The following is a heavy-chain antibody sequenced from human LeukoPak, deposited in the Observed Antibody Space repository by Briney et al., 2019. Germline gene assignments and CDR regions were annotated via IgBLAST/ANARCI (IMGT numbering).Heavy chain of an antibody. CDR2: IYSGGST. D-gene: IGHD3-22*01. V-gene: IGHV3-53*01. J-gene: IGHJ5*02. CDR1: GFTVSSNY. Sequence: GGSLRLSCAASGFTVSSNYMSWVRQAPGKGLEWVSVIYSGGSTYYADSVKGRFTISRDNSKNTLYLQMNSLRAEDTAVYYCAKDLYYYDSSGPAYNWFDPWGQGTLVTVSS. CDR3: AKDLYYYDSSGPAYNWFDP.